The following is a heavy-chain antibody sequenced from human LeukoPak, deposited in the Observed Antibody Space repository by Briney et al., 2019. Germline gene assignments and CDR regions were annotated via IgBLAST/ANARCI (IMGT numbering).Heavy chain of an antibody. J-gene: IGHJ6*03. CDR3: AATQDILTGYYYYMDV. Sequence: SVKVSCKASGYTFADYYIHWVRQARGQRLEWIGWIVVGSGNTNYAQKFQERVTITRDMSTSTAYMELSSLRSEDTAVYYCAATQDILTGYYYYMDVWGKGTTVTISS. V-gene: IGHV1-58*02. D-gene: IGHD3-9*01. CDR2: IVVGSGNT. CDR1: GYTFADYY.